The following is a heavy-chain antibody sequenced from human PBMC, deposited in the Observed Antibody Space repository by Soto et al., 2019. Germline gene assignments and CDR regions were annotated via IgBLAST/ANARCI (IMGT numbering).Heavy chain of an antibody. D-gene: IGHD6-19*01. CDR3: ARDHASGWKRTANLFDY. CDR1: GFTLSSYG. J-gene: IGHJ4*02. CDR2: ISYDGSNK. V-gene: IGHV3-30*03. Sequence: HPGGSLRLSCAASGFTLSSYGMHWVRQAPGKGLEWVAVISYDGSNKYYADSVKGRFTISRDNSKNTLYLQMNSLRAEDTAVYYCARDHASGWKRTANLFDYWGQGTLVTVSS.